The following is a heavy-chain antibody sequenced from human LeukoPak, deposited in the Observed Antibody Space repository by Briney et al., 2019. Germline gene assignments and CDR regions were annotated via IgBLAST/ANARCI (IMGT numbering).Heavy chain of an antibody. Sequence: KPSETLSLTCAVYGGSFSGYYWSWIRQPPGKGLEWIGEINHSGSTNYNPSLKSRVTISVDTPKNQFSLKLSSVTAADTAVYYCARVYYYYMDVWGKGTTVTVSS. V-gene: IGHV4-34*01. CDR3: ARVYYYYMDV. CDR2: INHSGST. J-gene: IGHJ6*03. CDR1: GGSFSGYY.